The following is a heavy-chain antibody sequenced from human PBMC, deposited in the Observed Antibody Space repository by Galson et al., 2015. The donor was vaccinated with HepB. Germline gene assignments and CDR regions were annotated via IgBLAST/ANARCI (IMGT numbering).Heavy chain of an antibody. J-gene: IGHJ4*02. V-gene: IGHV3-23*01. D-gene: IGHD4-17*01. CDR2: ISGSGGST. CDR3: AKDRGETTVTTGGYYFDY. Sequence: SLRLSCAASGFTFSSYAMSWVRQAPGKGLEWVSAISGSGGSTYYADSVKGRFTISRDNSKNTLYLQMNSLRAEDTAVYYCAKDRGETTVTTGGYYFDYWGQGTLVTVSS. CDR1: GFTFSSYA.